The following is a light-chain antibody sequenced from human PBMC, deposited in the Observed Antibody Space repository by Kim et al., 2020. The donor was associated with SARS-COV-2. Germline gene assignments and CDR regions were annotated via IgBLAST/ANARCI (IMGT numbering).Light chain of an antibody. V-gene: IGLV2-8*01. Sequence: QSVSISGPWTNSAVGGSTYDSWYQHHPGKAATLMIYDVNKRPSAVPARFSGSKPGNTASLPVSGRQAEDEADYYCGSYTGSNNFAVFGGGTQLTVL. CDR3: GSYTGSNNFAV. J-gene: IGLJ2*01. CDR2: DVN. CDR1: NSAVGGSTY.